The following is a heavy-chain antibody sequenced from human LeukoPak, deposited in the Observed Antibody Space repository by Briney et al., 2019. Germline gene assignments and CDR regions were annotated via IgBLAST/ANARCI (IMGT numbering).Heavy chain of an antibody. D-gene: IGHD3-22*01. Sequence: GGSLRLSCAASGFTFSSYGMNWVRQAPGKGLEWVSFISSSSSYIYYADSVKGRFTISRDNAKNSLYLQMNSPRAEDTAVYYCARDLRSSGYYAFDYWGQGTLVTVSS. CDR1: GFTFSSYG. CDR2: ISSSSSYI. V-gene: IGHV3-21*01. J-gene: IGHJ4*02. CDR3: ARDLRSSGYYAFDY.